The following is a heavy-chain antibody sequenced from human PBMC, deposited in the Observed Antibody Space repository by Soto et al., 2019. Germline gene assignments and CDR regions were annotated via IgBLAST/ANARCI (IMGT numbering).Heavy chain of an antibody. J-gene: IGHJ6*04. D-gene: IGHD2-21*02. Sequence: SVKVSCKASGGTFSIYAISWVRQAPGQGLEWMGGIIPIFGTANYAQKFQGRVTITADESTSTAYMELSSLRSEDTAVYYCARDGGTYCGGDCYSPGMDVCGEGTTVTVSS. V-gene: IGHV1-69*13. CDR1: GGTFSIYA. CDR2: IIPIFGTA. CDR3: ARDGGTYCGGDCYSPGMDV.